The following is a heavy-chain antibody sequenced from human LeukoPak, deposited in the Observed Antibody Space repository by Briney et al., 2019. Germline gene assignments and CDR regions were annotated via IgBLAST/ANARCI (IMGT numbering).Heavy chain of an antibody. J-gene: IGHJ4*02. CDR2: ISGSGDST. CDR3: AKPRDPDGYDGYYFDY. V-gene: IGHV3-23*01. Sequence: GGSLRLSCAASGFTFNRYAMTWVRQAPGKGLEWVSAISGSGDSTYYADSVKGRFTISRDNSKNTPYLQMNSLRIEDTAVYYCAKPRDPDGYDGYYFDYWGQGTLVTVSS. D-gene: IGHD3-16*01. CDR1: GFTFNRYA.